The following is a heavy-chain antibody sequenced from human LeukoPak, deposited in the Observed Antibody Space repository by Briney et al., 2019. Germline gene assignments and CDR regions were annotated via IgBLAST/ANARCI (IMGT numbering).Heavy chain of an antibody. CDR2: ISAYNGNT. CDR1: GYTFTSYG. V-gene: IGHV1-18*01. D-gene: IGHD2-8*01. CDR3: ARGKKAYGVTPVYYYYGMDV. Sequence: ASVKVSCKASGYTFTSYGISWVRQAPGQGLEWMGWISAYNGNTNYAQKLQGRVTMTTDTSTSTAYMELRSLRSDDTAVYYCARGKKAYGVTPVYYYYGMDVWGQGTTVTVSS. J-gene: IGHJ6*02.